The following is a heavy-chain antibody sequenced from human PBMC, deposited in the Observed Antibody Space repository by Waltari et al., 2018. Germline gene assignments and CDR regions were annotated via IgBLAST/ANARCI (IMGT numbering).Heavy chain of an antibody. CDR3: ARDTGTTWSTGDFDY. CDR1: GGSISSYY. Sequence: QVQLQESGPGLVKPSETLSLTCTVSGGSISSYYRSWIRQPPGKGLEWIGYIDYSGSTNYNPSLKSRVTISVDTSKNHFSLKLSSGTAADTAVYYCARDTGTTWSTGDFDYWGQGTLVTVSS. D-gene: IGHD1-7*01. J-gene: IGHJ4*02. CDR2: IDYSGST. V-gene: IGHV4-59*01.